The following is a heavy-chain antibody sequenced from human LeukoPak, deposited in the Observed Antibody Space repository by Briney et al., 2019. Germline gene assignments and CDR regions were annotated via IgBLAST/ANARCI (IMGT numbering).Heavy chain of an antibody. V-gene: IGHV3-9*01. Sequence: PGRSLRLSCVASGFTFDDYAMHWVRQAPGKGLEWVSGISWNSGTIGYADSVKGRFTISRDNAKNSLYLQMNSLRTEDTAFYYCGKGDSSGYQPPDYWGQGTLVTVSS. CDR2: ISWNSGTI. D-gene: IGHD3-22*01. CDR1: GFTFDDYA. J-gene: IGHJ4*02. CDR3: GKGDSSGYQPPDY.